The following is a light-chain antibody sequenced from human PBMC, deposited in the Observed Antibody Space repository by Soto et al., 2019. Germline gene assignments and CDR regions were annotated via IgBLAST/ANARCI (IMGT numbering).Light chain of an antibody. J-gene: IGKJ1*01. Sequence: DIQLTQSPSTMSASVGDRVTITCRASQSIDSWLAWYQQKPGKAPKFLMYKASNLESGVPSRFSGSGSETKFTLTISSLQPDDFAIYYCQHYKSYPWTFGQGTKVELK. CDR2: KAS. V-gene: IGKV1-5*03. CDR1: QSIDSW. CDR3: QHYKSYPWT.